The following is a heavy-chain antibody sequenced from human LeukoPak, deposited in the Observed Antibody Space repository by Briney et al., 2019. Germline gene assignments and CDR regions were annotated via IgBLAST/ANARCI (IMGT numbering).Heavy chain of an antibody. CDR2: INHSGST. J-gene: IGHJ6*02. D-gene: IGHD3-10*01. CDR3: GLLWFGELFNYGMDV. CDR1: GFTVSSNY. V-gene: IGHV4-34*08. Sequence: PGGSLRLSCAASGFTVSSNYMSWIRQPPGKGLEWIGEINHSGSTNYNPSLKSRVTISVDTSKNQFSLKLSSVTAADTAVYYCGLLWFGELFNYGMDVWGQGTTVTVSS.